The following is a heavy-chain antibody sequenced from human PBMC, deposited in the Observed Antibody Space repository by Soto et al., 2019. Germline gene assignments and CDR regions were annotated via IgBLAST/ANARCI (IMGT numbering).Heavy chain of an antibody. Sequence: QVQLVESGGGVVQPGRSLRLSCAASGFTFSSYAMHWVRQAPGKGLEWVAVISYDGSNKYYVDSVKGRFTISRDNSKNTLYLQMNSLRAEDTAVYYCARDRVVTAMNAFDIWGQGTMVTVSS. D-gene: IGHD2-21*02. CDR1: GFTFSSYA. J-gene: IGHJ3*02. V-gene: IGHV3-30-3*01. CDR3: ARDRVVTAMNAFDI. CDR2: ISYDGSNK.